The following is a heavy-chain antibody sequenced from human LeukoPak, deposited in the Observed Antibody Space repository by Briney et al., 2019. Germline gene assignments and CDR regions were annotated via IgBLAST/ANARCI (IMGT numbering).Heavy chain of an antibody. CDR3: ARDRATVVSDYYYYMDV. J-gene: IGHJ6*03. Sequence: PGGSLRLSCAASGFTFSSYSMNWVRQAPGKGLEWVSYISRSSSTIYYADSVKGRFTISRDNAKNSLYLQMNSLRAEDTAVYYCARDRATVVSDYYYYMDVWGKGTTVTVSS. D-gene: IGHD4-23*01. CDR1: GFTFSSYS. CDR2: ISRSSSTI. V-gene: IGHV3-48*01.